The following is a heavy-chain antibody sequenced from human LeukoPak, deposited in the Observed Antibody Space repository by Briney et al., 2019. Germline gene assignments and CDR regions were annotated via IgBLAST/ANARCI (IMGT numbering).Heavy chain of an antibody. CDR2: INPSGGFT. V-gene: IGHV1-46*01. CDR1: GYSFSTHW. Sequence: GASVKVSCKASGYSFSTHWMHWVRQAPGQGLEWMGIINPSGGFTSYAQKLQGRVTVTRDMSTSTVYMELSNLRSEDTAVYYCAREKGYCSGGSCYYYYYMDVWGKGTTVTISS. CDR3: AREKGYCSGGSCYYYYYMDV. J-gene: IGHJ6*03. D-gene: IGHD2-15*01.